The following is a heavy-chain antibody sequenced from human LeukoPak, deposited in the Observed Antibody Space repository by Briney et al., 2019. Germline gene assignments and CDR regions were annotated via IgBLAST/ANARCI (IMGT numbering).Heavy chain of an antibody. D-gene: IGHD6-19*01. CDR1: GFTFSSYW. CDR2: IKQDGSEK. J-gene: IGHJ5*02. V-gene: IGHV3-7*01. CDR3: AREGSSGWLNWFDP. Sequence: GGSLRLSCAASGFTFSSYWMSWVRQAPGKGLEWVANIKQDGSEKYYVDSVKGRFTISRDNAKNSLYLQVNSLRAEDTAVYYCAREGSSGWLNWFDPWGQGTLVTVSS.